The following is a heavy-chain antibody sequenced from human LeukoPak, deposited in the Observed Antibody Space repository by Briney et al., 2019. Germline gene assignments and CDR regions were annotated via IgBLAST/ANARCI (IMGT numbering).Heavy chain of an antibody. CDR2: FDPEDGEA. V-gene: IGHV1-24*01. CDR3: TTPLIGSVGATSGAFDY. CDR1: GYTLTELS. Sequence: ASVKVSCKVSGYTLTELSMHWVRQAPGKGLEWMGGFDPEDGEAIYARKFQGRVTMTEDTSTDTAYMELSSLRSEDTAVYYCTTPLIGSVGATSGAFDYWGQGTLVTVSS. D-gene: IGHD1-26*01. J-gene: IGHJ4*02.